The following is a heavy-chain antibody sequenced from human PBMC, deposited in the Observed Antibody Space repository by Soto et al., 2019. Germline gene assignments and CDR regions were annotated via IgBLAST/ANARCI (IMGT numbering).Heavy chain of an antibody. CDR3: ARGIAATGKSPPDY. J-gene: IGHJ4*02. Sequence: QVQLVESGGGVVQPGRSLRLSCAASGFTFSSYGMHWVRQAPGKGLEWVAVISYDGSNKYYADSVKGRFTISRDNSKNTLYLQMNSLRPEDASVYYCARGIAATGKSPPDYWGQGTLITVSS. CDR2: ISYDGSNK. CDR1: GFTFSSYG. V-gene: IGHV3-30*03. D-gene: IGHD6-13*01.